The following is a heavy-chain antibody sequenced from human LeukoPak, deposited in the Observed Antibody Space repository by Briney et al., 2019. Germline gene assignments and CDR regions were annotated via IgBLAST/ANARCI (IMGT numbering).Heavy chain of an antibody. V-gene: IGHV3-11*04. CDR2: ISSSGTTI. J-gene: IGHJ4*02. D-gene: IGHD3-10*01. CDR1: GFTFSDYY. Sequence: GGSLRLSCAASGFTFSDYYMSWLRQAPGKGLEWLSYISSSGTTIYYADSVKGRFTISRDNAKNSLYLQMNSLRAGDTAVYYCAREWSGFGELPDYWGQGALVTVSS. CDR3: AREWSGFGELPDY.